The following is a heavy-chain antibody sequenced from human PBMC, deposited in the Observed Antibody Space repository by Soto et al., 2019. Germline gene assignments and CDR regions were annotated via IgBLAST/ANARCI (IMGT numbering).Heavy chain of an antibody. V-gene: IGHV3-30*18. CDR2: ISYDGSNK. Sequence: QVQLVESGGGVVQPGGSLRLSCAASGFTFSSYGMHWVRQAPGKGLEWVAVISYDGSNKYYADSVKGRFTISRDNSKNTLYLQMNSLRAEDTAVYYCAKVATTVTTSPYYYYMDVWGKGTTVTVSS. CDR1: GFTFSSYG. CDR3: AKVATTVTTSPYYYYMDV. D-gene: IGHD4-17*01. J-gene: IGHJ6*03.